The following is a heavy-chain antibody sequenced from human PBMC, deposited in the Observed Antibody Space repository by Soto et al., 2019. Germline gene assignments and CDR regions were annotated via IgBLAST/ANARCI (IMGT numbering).Heavy chain of an antibody. CDR2: ISSTTNYI. Sequence: GGSLRLSCAASGFTFTRYSMNWVRQAPGKGLEWASSISSTTNYIYYGDSMKGRFTIPRDNAKNSLYLEMNSLRAEDTAVYYCARESEDLTSNFDYWGQGTLVTVSS. CDR3: ARESEDLTSNFDY. J-gene: IGHJ4*02. CDR1: GFTFTRYS. V-gene: IGHV3-21*06.